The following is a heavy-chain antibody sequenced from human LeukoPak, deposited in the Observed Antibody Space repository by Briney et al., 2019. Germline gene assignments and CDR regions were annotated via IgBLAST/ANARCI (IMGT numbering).Heavy chain of an antibody. CDR1: GYTFTGYY. V-gene: IGHV1-2*02. CDR3: ARGVYSSGWYDY. J-gene: IGHJ4*02. D-gene: IGHD6-19*01. Sequence: ASVKVSCKASGYTFTGYYMRWVRQAPGQGLEWMGWINPNSGGTNYAQKFQGRVTMTRDTSISTAYMELSGLRSDDTAVYYCARGVYSSGWYDYWGQGTLVTVSS. CDR2: INPNSGGT.